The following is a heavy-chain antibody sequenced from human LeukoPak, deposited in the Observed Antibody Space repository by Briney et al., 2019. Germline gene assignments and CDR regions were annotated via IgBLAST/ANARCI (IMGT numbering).Heavy chain of an antibody. D-gene: IGHD7-27*01. CDR1: GFTFSSYE. V-gene: IGHV3-48*03. CDR2: ISSSGSTI. CDR3: ARDLPRLGMDGYFDY. J-gene: IGHJ4*02. Sequence: GGSLRLSCAASGFTFSSYEMNWVRQAPGKGLEWVSYISSSGSTIYYADSVKGRFTISRDNAKNSLYLQMNSLRAEDTAVYYCARDLPRLGMDGYFDYWGQGTLVTVPS.